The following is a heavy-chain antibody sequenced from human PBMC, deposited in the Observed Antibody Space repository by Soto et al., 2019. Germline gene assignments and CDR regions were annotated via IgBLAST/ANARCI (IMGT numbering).Heavy chain of an antibody. CDR1: GGSFSSGSYY. D-gene: IGHD3-3*01. J-gene: IGHJ6*04. Sequence: AETLSLTCTVSGGSFSSGSYYWSWIRHPPGKGLEWIGYIYYSVSTNYNPSLKSRVTISVDTSKNQFSRKLSSVTAADTAVYYCARDRYDFWVGDLYDYHALEVWDTGT. V-gene: IGHV4-61*01. CDR2: IYYSVST. CDR3: ARDRYDFWVGDLYDYHALEV.